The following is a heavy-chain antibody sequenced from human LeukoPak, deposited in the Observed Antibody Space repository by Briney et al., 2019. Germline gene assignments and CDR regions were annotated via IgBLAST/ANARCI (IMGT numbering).Heavy chain of an antibody. Sequence: PGGSLRLSCAASGFTFSSYTMNWVRQAPGKGLEWVASISSSSSNIYYADSVKGRFTISRDNAKNSLYLQMNSLRAEDTAVYYCARDGTYGDYGDGFDYWGQGTLVTVSS. D-gene: IGHD4-17*01. CDR2: ISSSSSNI. J-gene: IGHJ4*02. V-gene: IGHV3-21*01. CDR1: GFTFSSYT. CDR3: ARDGTYGDYGDGFDY.